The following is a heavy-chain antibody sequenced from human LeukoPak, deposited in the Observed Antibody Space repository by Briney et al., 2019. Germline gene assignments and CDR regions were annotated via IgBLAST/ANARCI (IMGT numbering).Heavy chain of an antibody. D-gene: IGHD2-15*01. Sequence: ASVKVSCKASGYTFTNYYMHWVRQAPGQGLEWMGIINPSGGSTSYAQKFQGRVTMTRDTSTSTVYMELSSLRSEDTAVYYCAREVGYCSGGSCYYDYWGQGTLVTVSS. CDR1: GYTFTNYY. CDR3: AREVGYCSGGSCYYDY. V-gene: IGHV1-46*01. J-gene: IGHJ4*02. CDR2: INPSGGST.